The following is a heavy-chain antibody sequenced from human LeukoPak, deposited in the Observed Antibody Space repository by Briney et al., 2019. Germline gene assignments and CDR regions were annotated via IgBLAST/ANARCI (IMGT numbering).Heavy chain of an antibody. J-gene: IGHJ4*02. CDR2: IYYSGST. CDR3: ARDGCSGGSCSIDY. CDR1: GGSISSYY. Sequence: SETLSLTCTVSGGSISSYYWSWIRQPPGKRLEWIGYIYYSGSTNYNPSLKSRVTISVDTSKNQFSLKLSSVTAADTAVYYCARDGCSGGSCSIDYWGQGTQVTVSS. D-gene: IGHD2-15*01. V-gene: IGHV4-59*12.